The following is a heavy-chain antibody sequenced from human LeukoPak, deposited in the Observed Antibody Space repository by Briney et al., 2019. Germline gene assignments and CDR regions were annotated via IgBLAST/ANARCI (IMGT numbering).Heavy chain of an antibody. J-gene: IGHJ6*03. CDR2: IYYSGST. CDR1: GGSISSYY. V-gene: IGHV4-59*01. Sequence: PSETLPLTCTVSGGSISSYYWSWIRQPPGKGLEWIGYIYYSGSTNYNPSLKSRVTISVDTSKNQFSLKLNSVTAADTAVYYCARAPRGKIGTYYMDLWGKGTTVTISS. D-gene: IGHD1-1*01. CDR3: ARAPRGKIGTYYMDL.